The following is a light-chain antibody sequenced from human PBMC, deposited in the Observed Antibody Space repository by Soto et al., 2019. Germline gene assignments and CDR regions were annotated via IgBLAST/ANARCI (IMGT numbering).Light chain of an antibody. V-gene: IGKV3-20*01. J-gene: IGKJ1*01. CDR3: QHYDNSPPCT. CDR1: QSVSSSY. CDR2: GSS. Sequence: EIVLTQSPGTLSLSPGERATLSCRASQSVSSSYLAWYQQKPGQAPRLLIYGSSSRATGIPDRFSGSGSGTDFTLPISRLEPEDFAVYYCQHYDNSPPCTFRQDTKMEIK.